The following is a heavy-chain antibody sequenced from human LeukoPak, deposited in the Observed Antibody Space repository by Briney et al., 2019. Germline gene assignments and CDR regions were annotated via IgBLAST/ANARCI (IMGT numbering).Heavy chain of an antibody. CDR2: IYHSGST. Sequence: QTLSLTCTVSGGSISSGGYYWSWIRQYPEKGLEWIGYIYHSGSTYYNPSLQSRVSISLDMSRNQFSLKLTSATAADTAVYYCARRMEYYYGNSGYYFDYWGQGALVTVSS. CDR1: GGSISSGGYY. V-gene: IGHV4-31*03. J-gene: IGHJ4*02. D-gene: IGHD3-22*01. CDR3: ARRMEYYYGNSGYYFDY.